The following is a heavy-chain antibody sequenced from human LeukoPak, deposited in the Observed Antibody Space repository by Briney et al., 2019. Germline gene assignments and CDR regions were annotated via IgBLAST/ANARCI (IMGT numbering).Heavy chain of an antibody. D-gene: IGHD6-19*01. CDR3: TRDSRPGIAVAGSY. J-gene: IGHJ4*02. CDR2: IRSKAYGGTT. V-gene: IGHV3-49*03. CDR1: GFTLGDYA. Sequence: GGSLTLSCTAAGFTLGDYAMSWYRQAPGKGREWVGFIRSKAYGGTTEYAASVKGRFTISRDDSKSIAYLQMNSLKTEDTAVYYCTRDSRPGIAVAGSYWGQGTLVTVSS.